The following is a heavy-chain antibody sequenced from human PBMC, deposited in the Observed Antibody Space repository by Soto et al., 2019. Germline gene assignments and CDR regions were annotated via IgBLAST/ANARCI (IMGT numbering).Heavy chain of an antibody. CDR3: ARHVGDGGYDLRDYFDY. Sequence: GESLKISCKGSGYSFTSYWIGWVRQMPGKGLEWMGIIYPGDSDTRYSPSFQGQVTISADKSISTAYLQWSSLKASDTAMYYCARHVGDGGYDLRDYFDYWGQGTLVTVSS. D-gene: IGHD5-12*01. CDR1: GYSFTSYW. CDR2: IYPGDSDT. J-gene: IGHJ4*02. V-gene: IGHV5-51*01.